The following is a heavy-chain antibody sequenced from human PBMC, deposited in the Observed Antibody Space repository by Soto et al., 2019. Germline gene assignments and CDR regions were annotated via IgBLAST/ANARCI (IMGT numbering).Heavy chain of an antibody. Sequence: GGSLRLSCAASGFTFSSYAMHWVRQAPGKGLEWVAVISYDGSNKYYADSVKGRFTISRDNSKNTLYLQMNSLRAEDTAVYYCASLHATTVTTLGGQWFDPWGQGTLVTVSS. D-gene: IGHD4-17*01. V-gene: IGHV3-30-3*01. CDR2: ISYDGSNK. CDR3: ASLHATTVTTLGGQWFDP. CDR1: GFTFSSYA. J-gene: IGHJ5*02.